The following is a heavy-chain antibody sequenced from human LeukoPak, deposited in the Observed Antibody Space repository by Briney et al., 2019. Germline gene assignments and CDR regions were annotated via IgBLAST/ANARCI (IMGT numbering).Heavy chain of an antibody. D-gene: IGHD2-2*01. CDR1: GFTFSSYS. V-gene: IGHV3-21*04. Sequence: GGSLRLSCAASGFTFSSYSMNWVRQAPGKGLEWVSSISSSSSYIYYADSVKGRFTISRDNAKNSLYLQMNSLRAEDTAVYYCAKKRGSTSSYGMDVWGQGTTVTVSS. CDR3: AKKRGSTSSYGMDV. CDR2: ISSSSSYI. J-gene: IGHJ6*02.